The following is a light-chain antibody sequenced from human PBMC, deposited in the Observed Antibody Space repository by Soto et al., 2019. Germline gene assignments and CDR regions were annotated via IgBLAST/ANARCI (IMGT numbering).Light chain of an antibody. V-gene: IGLV1-40*01. CDR1: SSNIGAGYD. CDR2: GNT. J-gene: IGLJ2*01. CDR3: QSYDISLSVSVV. Sequence: QAVVTQPTSVSGAPGQRVTISCTGSSSNIGAGYDVQWYQQLPGAAPRLLIFGNTNRPSGVPDRFSGSRSGTSASLAISGLQAEDEADYYCQSYDISLSVSVVFGGGTKLTVL.